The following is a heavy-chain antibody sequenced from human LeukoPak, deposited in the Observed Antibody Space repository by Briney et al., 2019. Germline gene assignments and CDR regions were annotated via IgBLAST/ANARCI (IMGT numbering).Heavy chain of an antibody. CDR3: ARVKEGYYDSSGYKYYFDY. CDR1: GYTFTSYG. D-gene: IGHD3-22*01. Sequence: ASVKVSRKASGYTFTSYGISWVRQAPGQGLEWMGWISAYNGNTNYAQKLQGRVTMTTDTSTSTAYMELRSLRSDDTAVYYCARVKEGYYDSSGYKYYFDYWGQGTLVTVSS. V-gene: IGHV1-18*01. CDR2: ISAYNGNT. J-gene: IGHJ4*02.